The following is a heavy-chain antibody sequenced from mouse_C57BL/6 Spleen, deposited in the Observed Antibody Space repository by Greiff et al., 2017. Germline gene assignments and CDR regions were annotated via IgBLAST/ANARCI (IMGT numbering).Heavy chain of an antibody. CDR3: AKAHYYGSSYWYCDV. Sequence: EVKLMESGGGLVKPGGSLKLSCAASGFTFSDYGMHWVRQAPEKGLAWVAYISSSSSTIYYADTVKGRFTISRDNAKNTLFLQMTSLRSEDTAMXYCAKAHYYGSSYWYCDVWGTGTTVTVSS. V-gene: IGHV5-17*01. CDR1: GFTFSDYG. D-gene: IGHD1-1*01. J-gene: IGHJ1*03. CDR2: ISSSSSTI.